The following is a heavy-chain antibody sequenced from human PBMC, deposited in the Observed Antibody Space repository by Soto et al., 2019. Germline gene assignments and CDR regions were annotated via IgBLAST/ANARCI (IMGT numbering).Heavy chain of an antibody. CDR3: ARAPIVPTYGMDV. J-gene: IGHJ6*02. CDR1: GGSVSSGSYY. V-gene: IGHV4-61*01. D-gene: IGHD2-2*01. Sequence: PSETLSVTCTVSGGSVSSGSYYWSWIRQPPGKGLEWIGYIYYSGSTNYNPSLKSRVTISVDTSKNQFSLKLSSVTAADTAVYYCARAPIVPTYGMDVQGQVTTVPVSS. CDR2: IYYSGST.